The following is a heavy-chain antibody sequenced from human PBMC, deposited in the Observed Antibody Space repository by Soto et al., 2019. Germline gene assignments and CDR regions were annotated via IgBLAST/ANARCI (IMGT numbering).Heavy chain of an antibody. D-gene: IGHD3-22*01. CDR2: IYWDDDK. CDR1: GFSLSTSGVG. Sequence: QITLKESGPTLVKPTQTLTLTCTFSGFSLSTSGVGVGWIRQPPGKALEWLALIYWDDDKRYSPSLKSRLTITKDTSKNQVVLTMTNMDPVDTATYYRAHRREYYYDSSGYFDYWGQGTLVTVSS. J-gene: IGHJ4*02. V-gene: IGHV2-5*02. CDR3: AHRREYYYDSSGYFDY.